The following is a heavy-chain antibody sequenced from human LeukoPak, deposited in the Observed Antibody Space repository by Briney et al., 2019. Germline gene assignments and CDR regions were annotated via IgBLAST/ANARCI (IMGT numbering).Heavy chain of an antibody. CDR1: GASVSSYY. Sequence: SETLSLTCTVSGASVSSYYWNWIRQPPGQGLEWIGYIHYTGASKSNPFLKSRLTKSVDTSRNEISLKLTSVTAADTAVYYCARWNSNYRAFDYWGQGTLATVSS. V-gene: IGHV4-59*02. CDR3: ARWNSNYRAFDY. D-gene: IGHD1-1*01. CDR2: IHYTGAS. J-gene: IGHJ4*02.